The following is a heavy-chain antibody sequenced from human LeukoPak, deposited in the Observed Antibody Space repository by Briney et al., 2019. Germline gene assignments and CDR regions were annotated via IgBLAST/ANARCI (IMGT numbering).Heavy chain of an antibody. CDR1: GFTFSFYY. CDR3: ARRGTTYCTVDSCHPNWFDP. J-gene: IGHJ5*02. Sequence: GGSLRLSCAASGFTFSFYYMTWLRQAPGKGLEWVSHISGSSSDRKYADSVKGRFTISRDNAKSSLYLQMNSLRAEDTAVYYCARRGTTYCTVDSCHPNWFDPWGQGTLVTVSS. V-gene: IGHV3-11*03. CDR2: ISGSSSDR. D-gene: IGHD2-15*01.